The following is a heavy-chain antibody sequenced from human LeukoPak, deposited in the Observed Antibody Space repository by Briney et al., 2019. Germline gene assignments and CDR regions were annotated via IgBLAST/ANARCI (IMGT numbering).Heavy chain of an antibody. Sequence: GGSLRLSCAASGFTFSSYWMTWVRQAPGKGLEWVANIKQDGSEKYYVDSVKGRFTISRDNAKNSLYLQMNSLRAEDTAVYYCARRTGSYRTYYFDYWGQGTLVTVSS. J-gene: IGHJ4*02. D-gene: IGHD1-26*01. CDR3: ARRTGSYRTYYFDY. CDR1: GFTFSSYW. V-gene: IGHV3-7*01. CDR2: IKQDGSEK.